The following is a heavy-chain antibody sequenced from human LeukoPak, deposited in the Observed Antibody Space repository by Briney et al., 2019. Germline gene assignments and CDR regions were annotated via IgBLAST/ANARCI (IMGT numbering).Heavy chain of an antibody. Sequence: GESLRLSCAASGITFSSYAMTWVRQAPGQGLELVSLISATGGTTYYADSVKGRFTISRDNSKNTLDLQLNSLRVEDTAVYYCAKAGGSMWYSPQFDYWGPGTPVTVSS. J-gene: IGHJ4*02. CDR2: ISATGGTT. V-gene: IGHV3-23*01. CDR3: AKAGGSMWYSPQFDY. CDR1: GITFSSYA. D-gene: IGHD6-13*01.